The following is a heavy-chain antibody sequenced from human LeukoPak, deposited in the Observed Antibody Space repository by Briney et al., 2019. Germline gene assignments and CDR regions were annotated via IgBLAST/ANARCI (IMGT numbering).Heavy chain of an antibody. V-gene: IGHV4-59*01. CDR2: IYYSGST. J-gene: IGHJ5*02. CDR3: ARYGDTRFDP. Sequence: SETLSLTCTVSGGSISSYYWSWIRQPPGKGLECIGYIYYSGSTNYNPSLKSRVTISVDTSKNQLSLKLSSVTAADTAVYYCARYGDTRFDPWGQGTLVTVSS. D-gene: IGHD4-17*01. CDR1: GGSISSYY.